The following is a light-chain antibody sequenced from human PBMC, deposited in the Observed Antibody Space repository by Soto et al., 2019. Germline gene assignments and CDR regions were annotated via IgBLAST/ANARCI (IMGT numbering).Light chain of an antibody. CDR2: AAS. V-gene: IGKV1-9*01. CDR1: KGISSY. J-gene: IGKJ5*01. Sequence: VTQSPYSLSSSVGDRVTITCRAIKGISSYLAWYQQTPGQAPTLLLYAASTLQSGVPSRFSGSGSGTDFHITFISVQREAFETYFCYQLIISPPPGTFGQGTRLEIK. CDR3: YQLIISPPPGT.